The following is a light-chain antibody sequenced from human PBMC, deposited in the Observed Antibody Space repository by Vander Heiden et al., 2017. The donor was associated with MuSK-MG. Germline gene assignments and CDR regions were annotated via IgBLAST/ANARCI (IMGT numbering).Light chain of an antibody. J-gene: IGLJ3*02. Sequence: QSVLTHPPSMSGAPGPRGTISCTGRSSNIGGGYDVHWYQQLPGTAPKLLVDGNSNRPSGVPDRFSGSKSGTSASLAITGLQAEDEADYYCQSYDSSLSGVVFGGGTKLTVI. CDR3: QSYDSSLSGVV. CDR1: SSNIGGGYD. V-gene: IGLV1-40*01. CDR2: GNS.